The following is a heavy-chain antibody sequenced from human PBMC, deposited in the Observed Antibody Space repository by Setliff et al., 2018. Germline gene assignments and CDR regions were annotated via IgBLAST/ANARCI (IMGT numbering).Heavy chain of an antibody. V-gene: IGHV4-39*02. CDR3: ARGLNSVSWAFAY. J-gene: IGHJ4*02. CDR2: VYYTGRT. CDR1: GGSVSSGYYY. Sequence: SETLSLTCNVSGGSVSSGYYYWDWIRQPPGKGLEWIGTVYYTGRTYYNPSLKSRVTIAVDAPDNHFSLKLRSVTAADTAVYYCARGLNSVSWAFAYWGQGSLVTVSS. D-gene: IGHD2-15*01.